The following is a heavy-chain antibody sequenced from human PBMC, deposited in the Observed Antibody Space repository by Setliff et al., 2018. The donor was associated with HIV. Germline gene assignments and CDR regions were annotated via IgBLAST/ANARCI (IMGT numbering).Heavy chain of an antibody. J-gene: IGHJ4*02. V-gene: IGHV4-39*01. CDR3: ARQTWEYYDTLTGYYRSPKNFDS. Sequence: PSETLSLTCAVYGGSLSGYYWGWIPQPTGKGLEWIGTLSYTWSTYYDPSLKSRVTISLDTSKNQFSLKLSSVTAPDTAIYYCARQTWEYYDTLTGYYRSPKNFDSWGQGTLVTVSS. D-gene: IGHD3-9*01. CDR2: LSYTWST. CDR1: GGSLSGYY.